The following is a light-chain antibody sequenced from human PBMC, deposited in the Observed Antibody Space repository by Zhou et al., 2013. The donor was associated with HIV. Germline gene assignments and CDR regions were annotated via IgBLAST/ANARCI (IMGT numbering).Light chain of an antibody. Sequence: EIVMTQSPATLSVSPGERATLSCRASQSVSDNLAWYQQKPGQAPRLLIYGASTRAIGIPARFSGSGSGTEFTLTISSLQSEDFAVYFCQQYNRWWTFGQGTKVEIK. V-gene: IGKV3-15*01. CDR3: QQYNRWWT. J-gene: IGKJ1*01. CDR1: QSVSDN. CDR2: GAS.